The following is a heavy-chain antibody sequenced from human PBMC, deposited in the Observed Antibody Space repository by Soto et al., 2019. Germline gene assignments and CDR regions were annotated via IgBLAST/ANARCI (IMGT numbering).Heavy chain of an antibody. V-gene: IGHV3-23*01. CDR2: ISGSGYRT. D-gene: IGHD3-3*01. CDR1: GFTFSGYA. Sequence: EVLLLESGGGLVQPGGSLRLSCAASGFTFSGYAMSWVRQVPGKGLQWVSSISGSGYRTYYADSVKGRFTISRDNSKNSLFLQMNSLRAEDTALYYCAKDRVTVYRVVITFESWGQGTLVTVSS. J-gene: IGHJ4*02. CDR3: AKDRVTVYRVVITFES.